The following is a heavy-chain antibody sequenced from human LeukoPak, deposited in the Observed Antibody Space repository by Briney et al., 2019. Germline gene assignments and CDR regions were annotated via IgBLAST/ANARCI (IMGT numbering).Heavy chain of an antibody. Sequence: GGSLRLSCAASGFTFSNYWMSWVRQAPGKGLQWLANINQDGSKIYYADSVKGRFTISRDNGKNSLYLQINSLRADDTAVYYCARVQGSMIVVRTTSWYFDLWGGGTLVTV. CDR2: INQDGSKI. D-gene: IGHD3-22*01. CDR1: GFTFSNYW. V-gene: IGHV3-7*01. J-gene: IGHJ2*01. CDR3: ARVQGSMIVVRTTSWYFDL.